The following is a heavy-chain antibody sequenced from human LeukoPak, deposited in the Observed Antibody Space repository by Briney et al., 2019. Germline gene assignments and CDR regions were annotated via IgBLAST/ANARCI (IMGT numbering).Heavy chain of an antibody. CDR2: IYPGDSDT. CDR1: GYRFPTYW. D-gene: IGHD2-2*01. Sequence: GASLKISCKGSGYRFPTYWIGWVRQMPGKGLEWMGIIYPGDSDTRYSPSFQGQVTMSADKSINTAYLQWSSLKASDTAMYYCARRQGCSSTSCPPDSWGQGTLVTVSS. CDR3: ARRQGCSSTSCPPDS. J-gene: IGHJ4*02. V-gene: IGHV5-51*01.